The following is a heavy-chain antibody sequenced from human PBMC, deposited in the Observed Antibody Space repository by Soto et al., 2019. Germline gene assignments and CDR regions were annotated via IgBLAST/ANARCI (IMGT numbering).Heavy chain of an antibody. J-gene: IGHJ6*02. Sequence: GESLKISCKGSGYSFSSYWIGWVRQMPGKGLEWMGIIYPGDSDTRYSPSFQGQVTISRDNSKNTLYLQMNSLRAEDTAVYYCARDYCSGGSCYSHYYYGMDVWGQGTTVTVSS. CDR3: ARDYCSGGSCYSHYYYGMDV. D-gene: IGHD2-15*01. V-gene: IGHV5-51*01. CDR1: GYSFSSYW. CDR2: IYPGDSDT.